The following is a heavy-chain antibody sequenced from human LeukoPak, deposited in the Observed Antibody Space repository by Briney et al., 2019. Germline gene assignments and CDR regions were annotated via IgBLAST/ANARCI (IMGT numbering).Heavy chain of an antibody. Sequence: SETLSLTCTVSGGSISRGGYYWSWIRQHPGKGLEWIGYIYYSGSTYYNPSLKSRVTISIDTSKNQFSLKLSSVTAADTAVYYCARGYSGWYAVHAFDIWGQGTMVTVSS. CDR3: ARGYSGWYAVHAFDI. V-gene: IGHV4-31*03. J-gene: IGHJ3*02. D-gene: IGHD6-19*01. CDR1: GGSISRGGYY. CDR2: IYYSGST.